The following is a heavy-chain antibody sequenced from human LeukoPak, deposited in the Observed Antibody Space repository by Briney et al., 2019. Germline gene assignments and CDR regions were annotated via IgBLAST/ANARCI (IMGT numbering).Heavy chain of an antibody. D-gene: IGHD6-13*01. CDR2: IYYTGST. CDR3: ARDRTGSGSWYYFDY. Sequence: PSETLSLTCTVSGGSISSYYWSWIRQPPGKGLEWIGYIYYTGSTSYNPSLKSRVTMSVDTSKNQFSLKLTSVTAADTAVYYCARDRTGSGSWYYFDYWGQGTLVTVSS. CDR1: GGSISSYY. V-gene: IGHV4-59*01. J-gene: IGHJ4*02.